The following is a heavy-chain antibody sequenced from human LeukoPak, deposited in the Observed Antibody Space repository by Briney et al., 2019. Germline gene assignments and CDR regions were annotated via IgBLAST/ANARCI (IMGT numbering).Heavy chain of an antibody. Sequence: PSETLSLTCTVSGGSISSGGYYWSWIRQPPGKGLEWIGYIYYSGSTNYNPSLKSRVTISVDTSKNQFSLKLSSVTAADTAVYYCARVEVGGWFDPWGQGTLVTVSS. CDR1: GGSISSGGYY. J-gene: IGHJ5*02. CDR3: ARVEVGGWFDP. CDR2: IYYSGST. D-gene: IGHD2-2*01. V-gene: IGHV4-61*08.